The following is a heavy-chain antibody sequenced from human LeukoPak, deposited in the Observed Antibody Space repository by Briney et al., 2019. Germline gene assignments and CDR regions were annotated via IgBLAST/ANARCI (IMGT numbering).Heavy chain of an antibody. J-gene: IGHJ4*02. V-gene: IGHV3-15*01. Sequence: PGGSLRLSCAASGFTFSNAWMSWVRQAPGKGLEWVGRIKSKTDGGTTDYAAPVKGRFTISRDDSKNTLYLQMNSLKTEDTAVYYCTTDWEVSGVGYSYGYEMIDYWGQGTLVTVSS. CDR2: IKSKTDGGTT. CDR3: TTDWEVSGVGYSYGYEMIDY. D-gene: IGHD5-18*01. CDR1: GFTFSNAW.